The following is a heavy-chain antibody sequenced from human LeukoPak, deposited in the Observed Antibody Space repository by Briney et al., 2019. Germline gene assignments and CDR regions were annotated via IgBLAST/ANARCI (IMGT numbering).Heavy chain of an antibody. CDR2: ISIYNGNT. CDR1: GYTFTNDG. D-gene: IGHD3-3*01. V-gene: IGHV1-18*01. Sequence: ASVKVSCKXSGYTFTNDGISWVRQAPRQGLEWMGWISIYNGNTDYAQKLRGRVTMTTDTSTSTAYMELRSLRSDDTAVYYCARITYDFWSGYYMPDDPWGQGTLVTVSS. CDR3: ARITYDFWSGYYMPDDP. J-gene: IGHJ5*02.